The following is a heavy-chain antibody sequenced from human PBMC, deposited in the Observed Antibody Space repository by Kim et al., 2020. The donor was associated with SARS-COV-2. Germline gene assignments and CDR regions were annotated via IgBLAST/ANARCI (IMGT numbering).Heavy chain of an antibody. D-gene: IGHD6-13*01. V-gene: IGHV3-9*01. Sequence: DSVQNRFTISKDNAKNSLYLQMNSLRAEDTALYYCAKDIAGIAAARTFDYWGQGTLVTVSS. CDR3: AKDIAGIAAARTFDY. J-gene: IGHJ4*02.